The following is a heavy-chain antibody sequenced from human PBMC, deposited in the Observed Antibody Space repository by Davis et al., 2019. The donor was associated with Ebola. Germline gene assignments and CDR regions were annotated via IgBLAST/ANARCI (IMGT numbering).Heavy chain of an antibody. CDR3: ARAPDKAYQALYRCFDY. Sequence: PGGSLRLSCAASGFTFSSYGMHWVRQAPGKGLEWVAFIHYDGSNKYYADSVKGRFTNSRDNSKNTLYLQMNSLRAEDTAVHYCARAPDKAYQALYRCFDYWGQGTLVTVSS. CDR1: GFTFSSYG. V-gene: IGHV3-30*02. CDR2: IHYDGSNK. D-gene: IGHD2-2*02. J-gene: IGHJ4*02.